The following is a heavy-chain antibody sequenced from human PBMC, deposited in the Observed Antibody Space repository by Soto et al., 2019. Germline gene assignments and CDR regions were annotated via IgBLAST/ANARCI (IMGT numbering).Heavy chain of an antibody. CDR3: AKGTTVVTLQGYDY. V-gene: IGHV3-23*01. CDR2: ISGSGGST. D-gene: IGHD4-17*01. Sequence: GGSLRLSCAASGFTFSSYAMSWVRQAPGKGLEWVSAISGSGGSTYYADSVKGRFTISRDNSKNTLYLQMNSLRAEDTAVYYCAKGTTVVTLQGYDYWGQGTPVTVSS. CDR1: GFTFSSYA. J-gene: IGHJ4*02.